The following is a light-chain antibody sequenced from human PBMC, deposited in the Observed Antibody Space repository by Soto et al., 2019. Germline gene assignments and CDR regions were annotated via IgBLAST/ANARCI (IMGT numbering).Light chain of an antibody. CDR2: EVR. V-gene: IGLV2-14*01. J-gene: IGLJ3*02. CDR1: NRDVGSYNL. Sequence: QSVLTQPASVSGSPGQSITIACTGTNRDVGSYNLVSWYQQRPGEAPKLIISEVRNRPSGTSYRLTGSKSGNTASLTISGLQAEDEADYYCSSYTTSSTLVFGGGTKVTVL. CDR3: SSYTTSSTLV.